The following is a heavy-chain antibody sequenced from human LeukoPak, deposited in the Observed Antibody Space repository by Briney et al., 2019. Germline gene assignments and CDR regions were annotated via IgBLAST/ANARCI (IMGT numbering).Heavy chain of an antibody. CDR2: ISGTGGNT. D-gene: IGHD3-22*01. Sequence: PGGSLRLSCAASGFTFSNFAMSWVRQAPGKGLEWVSAISGTGGNTFYTDSVTGQFTISRDNSKNTLYVQMNSLRAEDTAVYYCAKTGGYYDTSDLYRPDVFDIWGQGTVVTVSS. V-gene: IGHV3-23*01. J-gene: IGHJ3*02. CDR3: AKTGGYYDTSDLYRPDVFDI. CDR1: GFTFSNFA.